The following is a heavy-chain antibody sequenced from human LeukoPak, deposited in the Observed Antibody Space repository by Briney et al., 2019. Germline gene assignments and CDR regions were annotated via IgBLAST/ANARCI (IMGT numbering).Heavy chain of an antibody. CDR1: GFTFSSYW. V-gene: IGHV3-74*01. Sequence: GGSLRLSCAASGFTFSSYWMHWVRQAPGKGLVWVSRINSDGSRISYADSVKGRFTISRDNAKNTLYLQMDSLRAEDTAMYYCARQSAGGDDIWGQGTLVTVSS. CDR3: ARQSAGGDDI. D-gene: IGHD3-16*01. CDR2: INSDGSRI. J-gene: IGHJ3*02.